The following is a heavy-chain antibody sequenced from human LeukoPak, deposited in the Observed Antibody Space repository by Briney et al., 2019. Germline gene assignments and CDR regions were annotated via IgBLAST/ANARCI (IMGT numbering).Heavy chain of an antibody. J-gene: IGHJ5*02. CDR3: AKVFVLMTGTPGNWFDP. CDR1: GFTFSSYA. Sequence: GGSLRLSCAASGFTFSSYAMHWVREAPGMGLDWVAVISYHGSDKYYADSVRGRFTISRDNSKNTLYLEMNSLRAEDTAVYFCAKVFVLMTGTPGNWFDPWGQGTLVTVSS. V-gene: IGHV3-30*18. D-gene: IGHD1-14*01. CDR2: ISYHGSDK.